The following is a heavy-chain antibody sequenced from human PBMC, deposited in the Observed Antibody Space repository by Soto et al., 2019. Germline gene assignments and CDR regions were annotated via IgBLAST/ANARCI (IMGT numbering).Heavy chain of an antibody. V-gene: IGHV1-69*06. CDR2: IIPIFGTA. Sequence: GASVKVSCKASGGTFSSYAISWVRQAPGQGLEWMGGIIPIFGTANYAQKFQGRVTITADKSTSTAYMELSSLRSEDTAVYYCAKDLGEGAARPGGLYYYYYYGMDVWGQGTTVTVSS. CDR1: GGTFSSYA. CDR3: AKDLGEGAARPGGLYYYYYYGMDV. D-gene: IGHD6-6*01. J-gene: IGHJ6*02.